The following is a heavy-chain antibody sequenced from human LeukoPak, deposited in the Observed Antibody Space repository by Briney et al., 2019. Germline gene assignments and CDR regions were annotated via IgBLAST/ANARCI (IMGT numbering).Heavy chain of an antibody. CDR1: VGTFSSHV. CDR2: IIPIFRTA. V-gene: IGHV1-69*06. CDR3: ASATLRCSGGGCYEMDV. J-gene: IGHJ6*04. D-gene: IGHD2-15*01. Sequence: SVKVSCKPSVGTFSSHVFSWVRQAPGQGRECMGRIIPIFRTANYAQKFQGRLTITADKSTSTAYMELSSLRSDDTAVYYCASATLRCSGGGCYEMDVWGKGTTVTVSS.